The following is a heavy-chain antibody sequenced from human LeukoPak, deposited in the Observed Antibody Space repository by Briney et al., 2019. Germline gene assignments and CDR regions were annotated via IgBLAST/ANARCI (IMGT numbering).Heavy chain of an antibody. J-gene: IGHJ3*02. V-gene: IGHV3-33*01. CDR1: GFTFSSYG. CDR3: ARGAGLDAFDI. Sequence: PGGSLRLSCAASGFTFSSYGMHWVRQAPGKGLEWVAVIWYDGSNKYYADSVKGRFTISRDNSKNTLYLQMNSLRAEDTAVYYCARGAGLDAFDIWGQGTMVTVSS. CDR2: IWYDGSNK.